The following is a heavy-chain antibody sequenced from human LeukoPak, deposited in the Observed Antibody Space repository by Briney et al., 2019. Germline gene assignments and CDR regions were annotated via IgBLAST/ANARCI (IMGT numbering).Heavy chain of an antibody. Sequence: GGSLRLSCAASGFTFRSYGMVWVRQAPGRGLEWVAVIWDDGSNEYYADSVKGRFTIARDNSKNTLSLQMNSLRAEDTAVYCCARHRQRTTGYYFDYWGQGTLVTVSS. D-gene: IGHD1-14*01. CDR1: GFTFRSYG. V-gene: IGHV3-33*01. J-gene: IGHJ4*02. CDR2: IWDDGSNE. CDR3: ARHRQRTTGYYFDY.